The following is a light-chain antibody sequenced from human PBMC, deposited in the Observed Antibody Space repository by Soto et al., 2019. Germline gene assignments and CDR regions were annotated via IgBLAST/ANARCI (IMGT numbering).Light chain of an antibody. J-gene: IGLJ2*01. V-gene: IGLV2-8*01. CDR1: SSDVGGYNY. CDR3: SSYAGSNEV. CDR2: EVS. Sequence: QSVLTQPPSASGSPGQSVTISCTGTSSDVGGYNYVSWYQQHPGKAPKLMIYEVSKRPSGVPDRFSGSKSGNTASLTVSGLQAEDEADNYCSSYAGSNEVFVGGTKLTVL.